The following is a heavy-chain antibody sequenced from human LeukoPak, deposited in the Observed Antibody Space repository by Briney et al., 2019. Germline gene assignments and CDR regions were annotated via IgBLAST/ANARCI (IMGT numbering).Heavy chain of an antibody. CDR2: INPNSGGT. Sequence: ASVKVSCKASGYTFTGYYMHWVRQAPGPGLEWMGWINPNSGGTNYAQKFQGRVTMTRDTSISTAYMELSRLRSDDTAVYYCASLTYYYDSSGLEYFQHWGQGTLVTVSS. V-gene: IGHV1-2*02. J-gene: IGHJ1*01. CDR3: ASLTYYYDSSGLEYFQH. D-gene: IGHD3-22*01. CDR1: GYTFTGYY.